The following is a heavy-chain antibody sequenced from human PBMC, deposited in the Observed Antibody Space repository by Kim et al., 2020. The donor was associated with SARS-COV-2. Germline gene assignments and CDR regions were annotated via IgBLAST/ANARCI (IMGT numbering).Heavy chain of an antibody. V-gene: IGHV1-69*13. D-gene: IGHD6-6*01. CDR2: IIPIFGTA. Sequence: SVKVSCKASGGTFSSYAISWVRQAPGQGLEWMGGIIPIFGTANYAQKFQGRVTITADESTSTAYMELSSLRSEDTAVYYCARDGSAGLGDRIAARPYYYYGMDVWGQGTTVTVSS. CDR3: ARDGSAGLGDRIAARPYYYYGMDV. J-gene: IGHJ6*02. CDR1: GGTFSSYA.